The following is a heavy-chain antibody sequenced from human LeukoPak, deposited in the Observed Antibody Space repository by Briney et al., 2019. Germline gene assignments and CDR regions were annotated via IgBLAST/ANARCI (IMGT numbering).Heavy chain of an antibody. D-gene: IGHD4-17*01. CDR2: IYYSGST. Sequence: SETLSLTCTVSGGSISSGGYYWSWIRQHPGKGLEWIGYIYYSGSTYYNPSLKSRVTISVDTSKNQFSLKLSSVTAADTAVYYCARDGTVTGDGMDVWGQGTTVTVSS. J-gene: IGHJ6*02. CDR3: ARDGTVTGDGMDV. CDR1: GGSISSGGYY. V-gene: IGHV4-31*03.